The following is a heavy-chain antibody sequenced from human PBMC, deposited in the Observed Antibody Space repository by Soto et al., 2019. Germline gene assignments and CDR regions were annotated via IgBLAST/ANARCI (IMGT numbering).Heavy chain of an antibody. CDR2: ISWSGDMI. CDR3: ARDRMPSVTGLDH. CDR1: GFGFDEDA. J-gene: IGHJ4*02. Sequence: GGSLRLSCAASGFGFDEDAMHWVRQAPGKGLEWVSGISWSGDMIRYADSMKGRFTISRDNSKNTLYLQVDSLRADDTAIYYCARDRMPSVTGLDHWGQGTLVTVSS. D-gene: IGHD2-2*01. V-gene: IGHV3-9*01.